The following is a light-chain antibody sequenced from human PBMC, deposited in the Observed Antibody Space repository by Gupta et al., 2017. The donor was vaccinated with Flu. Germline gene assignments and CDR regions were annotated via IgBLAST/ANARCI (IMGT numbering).Light chain of an antibody. CDR3: AAWDDSLNGVV. Sequence: SLLTQPPSASGTPRQTVTISFCESSSNIGSNTVNWYQQLPGTAPKLLIYSNNQRPSGVPDRFSGSKSGTSASLAISGLQSEDEADYYCAAWDDSLNGVVFGGGTKLTVL. V-gene: IGLV1-44*01. J-gene: IGLJ2*01. CDR2: SNN. CDR1: SSNIGSNT.